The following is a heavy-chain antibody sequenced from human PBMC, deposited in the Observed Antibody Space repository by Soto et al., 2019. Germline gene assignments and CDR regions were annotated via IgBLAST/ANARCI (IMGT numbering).Heavy chain of an antibody. CDR1: GASISYGGFS. Sequence: QLQLQESGSGLVKTSETLSLTCTVSGASISYGGFSWSWIRQSPGKGLEWIGYISHLESTYFHPSFKSRLTMSIDRTRNQFSLKLSSVTAADMAVYYCARGGGYDSFDYWSQGVLVTVTS. D-gene: IGHD5-12*01. J-gene: IGHJ4*02. CDR2: ISHLEST. V-gene: IGHV4-30-2*06. CDR3: ARGGGYDSFDY.